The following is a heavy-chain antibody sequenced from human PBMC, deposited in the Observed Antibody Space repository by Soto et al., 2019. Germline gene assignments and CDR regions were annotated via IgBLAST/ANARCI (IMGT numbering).Heavy chain of an antibody. J-gene: IGHJ6*02. CDR1: GGSISSGGYY. CDR3: ARAGDRETYYDFWSGYYRYYYYGMDV. D-gene: IGHD3-3*01. Sequence: PSETLSLTCTVSGGSISSGGYYWSWIRQHPGKGLEWIGYIYYSGSTYYNPSLKSRVTISVDTSKNQFSLKLSSATAADTAVYYCARAGDRETYYDFWSGYYRYYYYGMDVWGQGTTVTVSS. CDR2: IYYSGST. V-gene: IGHV4-31*03.